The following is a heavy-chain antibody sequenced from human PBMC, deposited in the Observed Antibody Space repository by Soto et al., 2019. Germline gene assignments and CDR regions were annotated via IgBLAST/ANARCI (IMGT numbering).Heavy chain of an antibody. CDR1: GFTFSSYW. D-gene: IGHD2-8*02. CDR3: ARDPSPSNNGGYWYDALDI. Sequence: EVQLVESGGDLVRPGGSLRLSCGVSGFTFSSYWMTWVRQAPGKGLEWVANVRKDGSLEHYVDSVKGRFTISRDNAKNSLYLQMNSLRVEDTAVYYCARDPSPSNNGGYWYDALDIWGQGTMVTVSS. V-gene: IGHV3-7*04. J-gene: IGHJ3*02. CDR2: VRKDGSLE.